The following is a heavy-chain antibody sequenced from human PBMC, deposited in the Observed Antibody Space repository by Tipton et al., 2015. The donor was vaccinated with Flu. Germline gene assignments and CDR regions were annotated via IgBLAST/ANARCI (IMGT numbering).Heavy chain of an antibody. CDR3: ARDEDTSMGTH. V-gene: IGHV4-31*02. CDR1: GASVSSGGYY. D-gene: IGHD5-18*01. CDR2: IHYSGTT. Sequence: LRLSCSVSGASVSSGGYYWSWIRQHPGKGLEWIGYIHYSGTTYYSPSLRSRVTISVDTSKNQFSLKLNSLTAADTAVYYCARDEDTSMGTHWGQGTLVTVSS. J-gene: IGHJ4*02.